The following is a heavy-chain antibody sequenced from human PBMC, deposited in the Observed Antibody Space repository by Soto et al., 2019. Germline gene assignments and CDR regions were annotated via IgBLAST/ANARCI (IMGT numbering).Heavy chain of an antibody. CDR3: AICEGGWFDP. CDR2: IYHSGST. Sequence: QLQLQESGSGLVKPSQTLSLTCAVSGGSISSGGYSWSWVRQPPGKGLEWIGYIYHSGSTYYNPSLKRPVTVSVDRAKNQLSLKLGSVTAADTAGSCCAICEGGWFDPWGQGTLVTVSS. V-gene: IGHV4-30-2*01. J-gene: IGHJ5*02. D-gene: IGHD3-10*02. CDR1: GGSISSGGYS.